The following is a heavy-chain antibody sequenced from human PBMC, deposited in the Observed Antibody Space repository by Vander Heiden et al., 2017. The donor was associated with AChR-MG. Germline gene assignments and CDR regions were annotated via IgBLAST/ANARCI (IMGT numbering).Heavy chain of an antibody. CDR1: GGSFSGYY. V-gene: IGHV4-34*01. J-gene: IGHJ4*02. Sequence: QVQLQQWGAGLLKPSETLSLTCAVYGGSFSGYYWSWIRQPPGKGLEWIGEINHSGSTNYNPSLKSRVTISVDTSKNQFSLKLSSVTAADTAVYYCARGVSKVKAARGLFDYWGQGTLVTVSS. CDR2: INHSGST. CDR3: ARGVSKVKAARGLFDY. D-gene: IGHD6-6*01.